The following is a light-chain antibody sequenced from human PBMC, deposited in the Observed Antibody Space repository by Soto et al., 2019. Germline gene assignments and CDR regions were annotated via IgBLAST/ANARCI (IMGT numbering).Light chain of an antibody. V-gene: IGKV3-11*01. J-gene: IGKJ5*01. CDR1: QSVSSY. CDR2: DAS. CDR3: QQRNNWPPIT. Sequence: IVLTPSPVTLSFSPVYRSTLYFRSSQSVSSYLAWYQQRPGQAPRLLIYDASNRATGIPARFSGSGSGTDFTLTIDNLEPEDFAIYYCQQRNNWPPITFGQGTRLEIK.